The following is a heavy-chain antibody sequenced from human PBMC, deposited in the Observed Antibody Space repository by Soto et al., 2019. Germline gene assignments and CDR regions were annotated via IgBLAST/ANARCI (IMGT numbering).Heavy chain of an antibody. CDR2: IYYSGST. V-gene: IGHV4-30-4*01. D-gene: IGHD3-22*01. CDR1: GGSISSGDYY. J-gene: IGHJ5*02. Sequence: SETLSLTCTVSGGSISSGDYYWSWIRQPPEKGLEWIGYIYYSGSTYYNPSLKSRVTISVDTSKNQFSLKLSSVTAADTAVYYCARDSYYYDSSGQYNWFDPWGQGTLVTVSS. CDR3: ARDSYYYDSSGQYNWFDP.